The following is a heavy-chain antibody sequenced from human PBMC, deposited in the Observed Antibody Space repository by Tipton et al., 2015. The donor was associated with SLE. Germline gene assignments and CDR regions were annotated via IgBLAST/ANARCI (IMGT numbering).Heavy chain of an antibody. Sequence: TLSLTCAVYGGSFSGYYWGWIRQPPGKGLEWIGSIYHSGSTYYNPSLKSRVTISVDTSRNQFSLNLNSVIPADTAMYYCARTEGSQYASWYFDRWGRGTLVSVSS. CDR1: GGSFSGYY. D-gene: IGHD6-13*01. J-gene: IGHJ4*02. CDR2: IYHSGST. CDR3: ARTEGSQYASWYFDR. V-gene: IGHV4-34*01.